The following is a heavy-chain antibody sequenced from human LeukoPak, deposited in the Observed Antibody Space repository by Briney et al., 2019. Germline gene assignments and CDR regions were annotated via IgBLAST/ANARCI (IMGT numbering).Heavy chain of an antibody. J-gene: IGHJ4*02. CDR2: INPNSGGT. CDR1: GYTFTGYY. CDR3: AGDIGGSYYY. D-gene: IGHD1-26*01. Sequence: GASVKVSCKASGYTFTGYYIHWVRQAPGQGLEWMGWINPNSGGTNYAQKFQGRVTMTRDTSITTAYMELNRLISDDTAIYYCAGDIGGSYYYWGQGTLVTVSS. V-gene: IGHV1-2*02.